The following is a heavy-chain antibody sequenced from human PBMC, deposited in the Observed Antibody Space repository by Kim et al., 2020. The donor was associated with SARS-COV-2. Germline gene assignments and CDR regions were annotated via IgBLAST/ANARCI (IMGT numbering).Heavy chain of an antibody. J-gene: IGHJ4*02. CDR3: ARGQTSFTTGWYVDF. V-gene: IGHV3-53*05. D-gene: IGHD6-19*01. Sequence: AGSVKGRFTISRDISKNTLDLHMRSLRVEDTAIYYCARGQTSFTTGWYVDFWGQGTRVTVSS.